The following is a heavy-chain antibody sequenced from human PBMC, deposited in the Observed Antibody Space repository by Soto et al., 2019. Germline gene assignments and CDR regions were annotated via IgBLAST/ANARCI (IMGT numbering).Heavy chain of an antibody. V-gene: IGHV1-24*01. D-gene: IGHD3-10*01. CDR1: GYTLTELS. CDR3: ATFRSSGYYGSGSYSTKLFDY. Sequence: GASVKVSCKVSGYTLTELSMHWVRQAPGKGLEWMGGFDPEDGETIYAQKFQGRVTMTEDISTDTAYMELSSLRSEDTAVYYCATFRSSGYYGSGSYSTKLFDYWGQGTLVTVSS. J-gene: IGHJ4*02. CDR2: FDPEDGET.